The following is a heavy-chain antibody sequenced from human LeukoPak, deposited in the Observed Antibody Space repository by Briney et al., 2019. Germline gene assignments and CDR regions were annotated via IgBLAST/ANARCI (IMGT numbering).Heavy chain of an antibody. CDR1: GGSISSSSYY. Sequence: SETLSLTCTVSGGSISSSSYYWSWLRQPPGKGLEWIGYIYYSGSTNYNPSLKSRVTISVDTSKNQFSLKRSSVTAADTAVYYCARDFYPSPYSSSSEDAFDIWGQGTMVTVSS. CDR2: IYYSGST. J-gene: IGHJ3*02. CDR3: ARDFYPSPYSSSSEDAFDI. D-gene: IGHD6-6*01. V-gene: IGHV4-61*01.